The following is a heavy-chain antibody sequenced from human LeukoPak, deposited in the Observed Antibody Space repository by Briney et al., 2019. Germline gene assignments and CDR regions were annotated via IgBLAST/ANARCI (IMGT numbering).Heavy chain of an antibody. CDR3: ARDITMVRGVIEGIDY. CDR2: IWYDGSDK. V-gene: IGHV3-33*01. Sequence: GGSLRLSCTASGFTYSSYGMHWVRQAPGKGLEWVAVIWYDGSDKYYGDSVKGRFTISRDNSKNTPYLQMNSLRAEDAAVYYCARDITMVRGVIEGIDYWGQGTLVTVSS. D-gene: IGHD3-10*01. CDR1: GFTYSSYG. J-gene: IGHJ4*02.